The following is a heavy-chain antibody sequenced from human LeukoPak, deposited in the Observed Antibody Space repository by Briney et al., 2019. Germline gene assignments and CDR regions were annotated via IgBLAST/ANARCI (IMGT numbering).Heavy chain of an antibody. J-gene: IGHJ3*01. Sequence: GSLRLSCVASGFTFSENWMHWVCQAPGKGLAWVSHINRDGGLTNYADSVKGRFTISRDNARNTVYLQMSSLRVEDTAIYFCAREEHRLAEAGTSAFDLGGQGTLVTVSP. CDR3: AREEHRLAEAGTSAFDL. CDR2: INRDGGLT. CDR1: GFTFSENW. V-gene: IGHV3-74*01. D-gene: IGHD6-13*01.